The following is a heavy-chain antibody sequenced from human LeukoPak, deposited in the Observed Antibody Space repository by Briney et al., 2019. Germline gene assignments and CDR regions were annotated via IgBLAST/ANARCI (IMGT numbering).Heavy chain of an antibody. Sequence: ASVKVSCKASGYTFTNYAMHWVRQAPGQRLEWMGWINAGNGNTKYSQEFQGRVTITRDTSASTAYMELSSLRPEDMAVYYCAVVAAAGNDFDYWGQGTLVTVSS. D-gene: IGHD6-13*01. V-gene: IGHV1-3*03. CDR2: INAGNGNT. CDR1: GYTFTNYA. J-gene: IGHJ4*02. CDR3: AVVAAAGNDFDY.